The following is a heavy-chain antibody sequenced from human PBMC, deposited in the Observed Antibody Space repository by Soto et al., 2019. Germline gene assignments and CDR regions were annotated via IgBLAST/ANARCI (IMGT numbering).Heavy chain of an antibody. CDR3: ARSPTFYNYVWGNSTY. CDR2: VNLSGNT. J-gene: IGHJ4*02. V-gene: IGHV4-34*01. Sequence: SETLSLTCAIYGASFSPYHWSWIRQSPGKGLEWIGEVNLSGNTYYNPSFKTRVTMSVDASKNQFSLKMGSLTAADTAIYYCARSPTFYNYVWGNSTYWGQGALVNVSS. D-gene: IGHD3-16*01. CDR1: GASFSPYH.